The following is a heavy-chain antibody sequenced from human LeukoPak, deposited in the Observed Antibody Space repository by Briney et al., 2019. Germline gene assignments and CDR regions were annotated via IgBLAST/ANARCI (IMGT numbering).Heavy chain of an antibody. CDR1: GFTFSTYA. J-gene: IGHJ4*02. V-gene: IGHV3-11*05. Sequence: PGGSLRLSCAASGFTFSTYAMTWVRQAPGKGLEWVSYISDSSTYTNYADSVKGRFTISRDNTKNSLYLQMNSLRDDDTAVYYCARDLGSGWTFDHWGQGALVTVSS. CDR2: ISDSSTYT. D-gene: IGHD6-19*01. CDR3: ARDLGSGWTFDH.